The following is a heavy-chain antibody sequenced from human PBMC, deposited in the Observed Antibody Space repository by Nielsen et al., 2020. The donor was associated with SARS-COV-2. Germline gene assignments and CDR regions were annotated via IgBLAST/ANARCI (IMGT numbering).Heavy chain of an antibody. D-gene: IGHD3-3*01. CDR3: ARVLDDFWSGLLIVKYYGMDV. CDR1: GFTVSSNY. J-gene: IGHJ6*02. CDR2: ISSSGSTI. Sequence: GGSLRLSCAASGFTVSSNYMSWVRQAPGKGLEWVSYISSSGSTIYYADSVKGRFTISRDNAKNSLYLQMNSLRAEDTAVYYCARVLDDFWSGLLIVKYYGMDVWGQGTTVTVSS. V-gene: IGHV3-11*04.